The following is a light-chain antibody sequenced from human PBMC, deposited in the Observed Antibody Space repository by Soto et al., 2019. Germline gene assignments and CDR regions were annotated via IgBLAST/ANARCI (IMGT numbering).Light chain of an antibody. CDR2: SDP. CDR3: QVSDSSSAHVV. V-gene: IGLV3-21*04. J-gene: IGLJ2*01. Sequence: SYELTQPPSVSVAPGKTARISCGGNNIGSKSVHWYQRKPGQAPVLVIYSDPDLPSVIPERLAGSNSGNTATLTISRVEAGDEADYYCQVSDSSSAHVVFGGGTKLTVL. CDR1: NIGSKS.